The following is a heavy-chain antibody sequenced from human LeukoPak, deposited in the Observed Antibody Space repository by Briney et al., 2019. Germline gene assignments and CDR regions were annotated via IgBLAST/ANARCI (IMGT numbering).Heavy chain of an antibody. J-gene: IGHJ3*01. CDR1: GVSMSSYY. Sequence: SETLSLTCTVSGVSMSSYYWSWIRQPPGKGLEWIGYIYYSGSNKYNPSLKSRVAISIDTSKNQFSLKLNSVTTADTAVYYCARFPPYPCGGDCWGVFVLWGQGKLVPVFS. V-gene: IGHV4-59*01. CDR3: ARFPPYPCGGDCWGVFVL. D-gene: IGHD2-21*02. CDR2: IYYSGSN.